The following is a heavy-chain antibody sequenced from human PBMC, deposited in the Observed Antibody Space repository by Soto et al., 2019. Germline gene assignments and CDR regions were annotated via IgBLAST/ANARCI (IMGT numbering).Heavy chain of an antibody. CDR2: IYQNGGT. CDR3: ATPNEGLLNWLPFDY. D-gene: IGHD3-3*01. Sequence: SETLSLTCAVSGGSISSSTWWSWVRQPPGKGLEWIGEIYQNGGTNYSPSLRSRVTLSVDKSKNQFSLRLNSVTAADTAVYYCATPNEGLLNWLPFDYWGQGTLVTVSS. V-gene: IGHV4-4*02. J-gene: IGHJ4*02. CDR1: GGSISSSTW.